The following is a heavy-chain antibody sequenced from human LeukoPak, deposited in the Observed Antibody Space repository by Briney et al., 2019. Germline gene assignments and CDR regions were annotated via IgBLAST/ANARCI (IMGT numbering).Heavy chain of an antibody. CDR2: ISGSGNVT. J-gene: IGHJ4*02. Sequence: GGSLKLSCVGSGFTFAKYAMTWVREAPGKGLEWVSVISGSGNVTYYAESVKGRFTISRDNSKRTLYLQMDSLRADDTAIYYCAKDRAGANWGQGTLVLASS. CDR1: GFTFAKYA. CDR3: AKDRAGAN. V-gene: IGHV3-23*01.